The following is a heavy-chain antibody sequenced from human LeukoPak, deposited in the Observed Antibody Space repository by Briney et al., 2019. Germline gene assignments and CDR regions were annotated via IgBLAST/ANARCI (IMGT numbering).Heavy chain of an antibody. CDR1: GGSISSYY. V-gene: IGHV4-59*08. Sequence: SETLSLTCTVSGGSISSYYWSWIRQPPGKGLEWIGYIYYSGSTYYNPSLKSRVTISVDTSKNQFSLKLSSVTAADTAVYYCARCGSRSGGSCYGAFDIWGQGTMVTVSS. CDR3: ARCGSRSGGSCYGAFDI. J-gene: IGHJ3*02. D-gene: IGHD2-15*01. CDR2: IYYSGST.